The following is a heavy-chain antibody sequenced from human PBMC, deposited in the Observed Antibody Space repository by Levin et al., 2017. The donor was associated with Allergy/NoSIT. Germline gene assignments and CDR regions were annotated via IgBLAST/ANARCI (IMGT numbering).Heavy chain of an antibody. V-gene: IGHV1-8*01. CDR3: ARANGWLELGNC. J-gene: IGHJ4*02. CDR2: MTSNGDT. Sequence: ASVKVSCKAFGYTLSTYDITWVRQVAEQGLEWMGWMTSNGDTAYAQKFQGRVTMTRDTSISTAYMELTNLKSEDTAVYYCARANGWLELGNCWGQGTVVTVSS. D-gene: IGHD1-7*01. CDR1: GYTLSTYD.